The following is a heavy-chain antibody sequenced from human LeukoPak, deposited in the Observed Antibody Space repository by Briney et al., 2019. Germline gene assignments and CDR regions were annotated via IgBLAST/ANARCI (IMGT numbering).Heavy chain of an antibody. CDR3: ARGSGYFGYYYMDV. CDR2: ISSSGSTI. Sequence: GSLRLSCAASGFTFSDYYVSWIRQAPGKGLEWVSYISSSGSTIYYADSAKGRFTISRDNAKNSLYLQMNSLRAEDTAVYYCARGSGYFGYYYMDVWGKGTTVTVSS. V-gene: IGHV3-11*01. CDR1: GFTFSDYY. D-gene: IGHD3-3*01. J-gene: IGHJ6*03.